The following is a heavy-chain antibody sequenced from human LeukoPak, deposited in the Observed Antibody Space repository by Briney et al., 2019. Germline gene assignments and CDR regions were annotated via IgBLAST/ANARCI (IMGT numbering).Heavy chain of an antibody. CDR2: ISGSGDNT. V-gene: IGHV3-23*01. CDR1: GFTSSTSP. Sequence: GGSPRLSCAASGFTSSTSPTSCFRQAPGKGLEWVSTISGSGDNTYYPDSVKGRFTISRDNPKNTLYLQMNSLRAEDTAVYYCTKQKMRITPSFDIGGQGTMVTVSS. D-gene: IGHD2-15*01. CDR3: TKQKMRITPSFDI. J-gene: IGHJ3*02.